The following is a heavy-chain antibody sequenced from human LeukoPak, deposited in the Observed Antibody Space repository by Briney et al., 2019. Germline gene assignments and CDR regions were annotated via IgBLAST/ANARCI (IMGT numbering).Heavy chain of an antibody. CDR3: AKDLYAFDI. Sequence: PGGSLRLSCAASGFTFSSYGMHWVRQAPGKGLEWVAFIRYDGGNKYYADSVKGRFTISRDNSKNTLYLQMNSLRAEDTAVYYCAKDLYAFDIWGQGTMVTVSS. V-gene: IGHV3-30*02. J-gene: IGHJ3*02. CDR2: IRYDGGNK. CDR1: GFTFSSYG.